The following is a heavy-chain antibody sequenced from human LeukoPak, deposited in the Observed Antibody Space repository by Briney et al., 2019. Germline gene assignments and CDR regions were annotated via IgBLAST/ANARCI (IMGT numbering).Heavy chain of an antibody. V-gene: IGHV4-31*03. CDR1: GGSISSGGYY. Sequence: SETLSLTCTVSGGSISSGGYYWSWLRQHPGKGLEWIGYIYYSGSTYYNPSLKSRFTISVDTSKNQFSLKLSSVTAADTAVYYCARGTMVRGTGAWGQGTLVTVSS. D-gene: IGHD3-10*01. J-gene: IGHJ5*02. CDR3: ARGTMVRGTGA. CDR2: IYYSGST.